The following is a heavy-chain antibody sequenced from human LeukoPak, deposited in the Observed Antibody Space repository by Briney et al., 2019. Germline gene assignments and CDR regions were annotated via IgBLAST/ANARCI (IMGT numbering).Heavy chain of an antibody. Sequence: SETLSLTCAVYGGSFNGYYWSWIRQPPGKGLEWIVEINHSGSSNYNPSLKSRVTISVDTSKNQFSLKLSSVTAADTAVYYCARGGVECSGGNCYPRPHWGQGTLVTVSS. CDR1: GGSFNGYY. D-gene: IGHD2-15*01. J-gene: IGHJ4*02. CDR3: ARGGVECSGGNCYPRPH. V-gene: IGHV4-34*01. CDR2: INHSGSS.